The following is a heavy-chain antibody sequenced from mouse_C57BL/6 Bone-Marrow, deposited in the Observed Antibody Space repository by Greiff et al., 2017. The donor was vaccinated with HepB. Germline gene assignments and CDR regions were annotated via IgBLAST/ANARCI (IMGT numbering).Heavy chain of an antibody. D-gene: IGHD1-1*01. CDR2: SSNKANDYTT. Sequence: EVQLEEPGAGLVQPGRSLRLSCATSGFTFSDFYMEWVRQAPGKGLEWIAASSNKANDYTTEYSVTVKGRFIVSRVTSQSILYLHMNALRAEDTAIYYCARDATITSSYAMDYWGQGTTVTVSS. J-gene: IGHJ4*01. V-gene: IGHV7-1*01. CDR3: ARDATITSSYAMDY. CDR1: GFTFSDFY.